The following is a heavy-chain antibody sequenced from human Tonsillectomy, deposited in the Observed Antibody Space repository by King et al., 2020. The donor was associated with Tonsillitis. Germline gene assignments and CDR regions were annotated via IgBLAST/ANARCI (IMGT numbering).Heavy chain of an antibody. J-gene: IGHJ4*02. V-gene: IGHV1-69*06. CDR2: SIPIFGTA. Sequence: QLVQSGAEVKKPGSSVKVSCNASGGTVSSYAISWGRQAPGQGLEWMGGSIPIFGTANCAQNVQGIETITADKSTSTAYMELSRLRSEYTAVYYCARDYGYKYYFDYWGQGTLVTVSS. CDR1: GGTVSSYA. D-gene: IGHD5-24*01. CDR3: ARDYGYKYYFDY.